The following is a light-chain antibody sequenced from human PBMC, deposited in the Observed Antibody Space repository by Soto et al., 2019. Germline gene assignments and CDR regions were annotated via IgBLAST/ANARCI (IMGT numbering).Light chain of an antibody. V-gene: IGLV2-14*01. CDR3: SSYTSSSSPFYV. J-gene: IGLJ1*01. CDR2: DVS. Sequence: QSALTQPASVSGSPGQSITISCTGTSSDVLGYNYVSWYQQHPGKAPKLMIYDVSNRPSGVSNRFSGSKSGNTASLTISGLQAEDEADYYCSSYTSSSSPFYVFGTGTKVTVL. CDR1: SSDVLGYNY.